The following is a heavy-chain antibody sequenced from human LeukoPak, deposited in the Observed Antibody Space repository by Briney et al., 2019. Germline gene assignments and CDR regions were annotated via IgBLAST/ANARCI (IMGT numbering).Heavy chain of an antibody. CDR1: GFTFSSYA. D-gene: IGHD6-6*01. CDR3: GDIAARTNFDY. J-gene: IGHJ4*02. Sequence: GGSLRLSCAASGFTFSSYAMSWARQAPGKGLEWVSAISGSGGSTYYADSVKGRFTISRDNSKNTLYLQMNSLRAEDTAVYYCGDIAARTNFDYWGQGTLVTVSS. CDR2: ISGSGGST. V-gene: IGHV3-23*01.